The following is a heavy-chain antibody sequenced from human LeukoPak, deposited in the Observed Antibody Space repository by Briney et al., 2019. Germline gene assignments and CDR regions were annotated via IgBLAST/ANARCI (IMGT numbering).Heavy chain of an antibody. Sequence: PSETLSLTCTVSGGSISSYYWSWIRQPPGKGLEWIGYIYYSGSTNYNPSLESRVTISVDTSKNQFSLKLSSVTAADTAVYYCARHGTAGYYYVYFDYWGQGTLVTVSS. CDR1: GGSISSYY. V-gene: IGHV4-59*08. D-gene: IGHD3-22*01. CDR2: IYYSGST. CDR3: ARHGTAGYYYVYFDY. J-gene: IGHJ4*02.